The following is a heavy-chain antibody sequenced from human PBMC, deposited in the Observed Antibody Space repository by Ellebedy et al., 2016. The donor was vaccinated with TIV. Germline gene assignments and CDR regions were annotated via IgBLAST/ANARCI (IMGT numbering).Heavy chain of an antibody. J-gene: IGHJ4*02. CDR2: IKHTGST. CDR1: GGPFSGYY. D-gene: IGHD6-13*01. Sequence: MPSETLSPTCAAYGGPFSGYYGSWTRQPPGNGPEWIGEIKHTGSTNYNPSLKSRVTISVDTSKNQFSLKLSSVTAADTAVYYCARLGDSNTWYLEGYFDFWGQGTLVTVSS. V-gene: IGHV4-34*01. CDR3: ARLGDSNTWYLEGYFDF.